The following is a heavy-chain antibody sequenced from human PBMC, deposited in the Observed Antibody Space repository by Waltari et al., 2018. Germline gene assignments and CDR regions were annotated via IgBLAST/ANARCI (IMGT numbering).Heavy chain of an antibody. CDR1: GGSISSSSYY. Sequence: QLQLQESGPGLVKPSETLSLTCTVSGGSISSSSYYWGWIRQPPGKGREWIGSIYYSGSTYYNPSLKSRVTISVDTSKNQFSLKLSSVTAADTAVYYCARHDLAYYYDGGWGQGTLVTVSS. V-gene: IGHV4-39*01. D-gene: IGHD3-10*02. J-gene: IGHJ4*02. CDR3: ARHDLAYYYDGG. CDR2: IYYSGST.